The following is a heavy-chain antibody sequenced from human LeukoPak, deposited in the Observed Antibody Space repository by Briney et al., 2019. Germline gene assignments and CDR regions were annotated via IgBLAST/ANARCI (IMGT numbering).Heavy chain of an antibody. V-gene: IGHV3-23*01. D-gene: IGHD3-22*01. Sequence: GGSLRLSCAASGFTVRNNYMSWVRQAPGKGLEWVSAISGSGGSTYYADSVKGRFTISRDNSKNTLYLQMNSLRAEDTAVYYCAKVSYYDSSGLYYYYYGMDVWGQGTTVTVSS. CDR1: GFTVRNNY. CDR3: AKVSYYDSSGLYYYYYGMDV. CDR2: ISGSGGST. J-gene: IGHJ6*02.